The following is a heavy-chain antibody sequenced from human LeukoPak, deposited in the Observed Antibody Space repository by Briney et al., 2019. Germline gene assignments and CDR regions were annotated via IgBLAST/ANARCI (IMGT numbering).Heavy chain of an antibody. V-gene: IGHV3-23*01. J-gene: IGHJ4*02. CDR3: AKTLQRFQLLPYYFDY. CDR2: ISGSGGST. CDR1: GFTFSSYA. Sequence: GGSLRLSCAASGFTFSSYAMSWVRQAPGKGLEWVSAISGSGGSTYYADSVKGRFTISRDNSKNTLYLQMNSLRAEDTAVYYCAKTLQRFQLLPYYFDYWGQGTLVTVSS. D-gene: IGHD2-15*01.